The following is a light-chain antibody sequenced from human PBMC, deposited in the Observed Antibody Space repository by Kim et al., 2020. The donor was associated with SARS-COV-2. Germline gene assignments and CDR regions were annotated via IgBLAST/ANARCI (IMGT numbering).Light chain of an antibody. CDR1: QGVSSN. Sequence: YPGERVTLSCRASQGVSSNLAWYQQKSGQPPRLLISGASTRATGIPARFSGRGSGTEFTLTISSLQSEDFAVYYCQQYNDWPPITFGQGTRLEIK. J-gene: IGKJ5*01. CDR3: QQYNDWPPIT. V-gene: IGKV3-15*01. CDR2: GAS.